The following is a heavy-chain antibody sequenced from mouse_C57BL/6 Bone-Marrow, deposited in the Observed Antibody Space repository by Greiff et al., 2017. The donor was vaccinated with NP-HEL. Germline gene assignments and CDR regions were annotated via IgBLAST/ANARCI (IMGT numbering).Heavy chain of an antibody. CDR3: AREETVVAEYYAMDY. V-gene: IGHV1-69*01. CDR1: GYTFTSYW. J-gene: IGHJ4*01. Sequence: VQLQQPGAELVMPGASVKLSCKASGYTFTSYWMHWVKQRPGQGLEWIGEIDPSDSYTNYNQKFKGKSTLTVDKSSSTAYMQLSSLTSEDSAVYYCAREETVVAEYYAMDYWGQGTSVTVSS. D-gene: IGHD1-1*01. CDR2: IDPSDSYT.